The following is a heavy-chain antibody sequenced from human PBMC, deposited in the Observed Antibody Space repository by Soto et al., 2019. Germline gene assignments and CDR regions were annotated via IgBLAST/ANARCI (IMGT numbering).Heavy chain of an antibody. V-gene: IGHV3-20*04. J-gene: IGHJ4*02. D-gene: IGHD5-12*01. Sequence: GXSLRLSCAASGFTFDDYGMSWFRQAPVKGLEWVSGITWNGGSTGYADSVKGRFTISRDSAKNSLYLQMNSLRAEDTALYYCARDISFAVWIELFDYWGQGTPVTVSS. CDR3: ARDISFAVWIELFDY. CDR1: GFTFDDYG. CDR2: ITWNGGST.